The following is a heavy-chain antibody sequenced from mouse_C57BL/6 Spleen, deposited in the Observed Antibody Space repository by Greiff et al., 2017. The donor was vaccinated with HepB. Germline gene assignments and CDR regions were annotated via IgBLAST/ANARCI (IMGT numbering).Heavy chain of an antibody. CDR2: INPGSGGT. V-gene: IGHV1-54*01. CDR3: ARGGYYCGSSYLYYFDY. Sequence: VQLQQSGAELVRPGTSVKVSCKASGYAFTNYLIEWVKQRPGQGLEWIGVINPGSGGTNYNEKFKGKATLTADKSSSTAYMQLSSLTSEDSAVYFCARGGYYCGSSYLYYFDYWGQGTTLTVSS. J-gene: IGHJ2*01. CDR1: GYAFTNYL. D-gene: IGHD1-1*01.